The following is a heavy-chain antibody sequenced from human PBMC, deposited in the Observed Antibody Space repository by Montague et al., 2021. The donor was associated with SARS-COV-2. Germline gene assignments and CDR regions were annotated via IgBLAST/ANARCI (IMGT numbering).Heavy chain of an antibody. CDR1: GDSVSSHSVA. J-gene: IGHJ4*02. D-gene: IGHD6-19*01. CDR3: VRYSGWFYFDF. CDR2: TYYRSKWYS. V-gene: IGHV6-1*01. Sequence: CAISGDSVSSHSVAWGWIRQSPQRGLEWLGRTYYRSKWYSDYAPSVRGRLTINPDASKSEFSLELNYVTPEDTAVYYCVRYSGWFYFDFWGQGTLVTVSS.